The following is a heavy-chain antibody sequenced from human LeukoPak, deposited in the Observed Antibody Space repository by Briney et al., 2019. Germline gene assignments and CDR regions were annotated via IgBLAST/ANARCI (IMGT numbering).Heavy chain of an antibody. J-gene: IGHJ4*02. Sequence: ASVKVSCKASGYIFTSYYMHWVRQAPGQGLEWMGIINPSGGSTSYAQKFQGRVTMTRDTSTSTVNMELSSLKSEDTAVYYCARASAHFDYWGQGTLVTVSS. CDR2: INPSGGST. CDR1: GYIFTSYY. V-gene: IGHV1-46*01. CDR3: ARASAHFDY.